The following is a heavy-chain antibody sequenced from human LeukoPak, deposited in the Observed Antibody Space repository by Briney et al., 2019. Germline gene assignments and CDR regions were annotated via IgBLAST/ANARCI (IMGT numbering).Heavy chain of an antibody. CDR1: GYTFTSYG. CDR3: AREPDDLGYCSGGSCYSGY. V-gene: IGHV1-18*01. CDR2: ISAYNGNT. D-gene: IGHD2-15*01. Sequence: ASVKVSCKASGYTFTSYGISWVRQAPGQGLEWMGWISAYNGNTNYAQKLQGRVTMTTDTSTSTAYMELRSLRSDDTAVYYCAREPDDLGYCSGGSCYSGYWGQGTLVTVSS. J-gene: IGHJ4*02.